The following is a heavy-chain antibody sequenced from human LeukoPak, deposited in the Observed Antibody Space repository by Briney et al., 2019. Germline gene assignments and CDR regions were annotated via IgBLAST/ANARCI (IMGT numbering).Heavy chain of an antibody. D-gene: IGHD3-3*01. V-gene: IGHV1-46*01. CDR1: GYTFTSNY. CDR3: ARAGKPRITIFGVVIPNKGGSSYFDY. Sequence: ASVKVSCKAFGYTFTSNYMHWVRQAPGQGPEWMGVISPSGGSTTYAQKFQGRVTLTRDMSTSTDYLELSSLRSEDTAVYYCARAGKPRITIFGVVIPNKGGSSYFDYWGQGTLVTVSS. J-gene: IGHJ4*02. CDR2: ISPSGGST.